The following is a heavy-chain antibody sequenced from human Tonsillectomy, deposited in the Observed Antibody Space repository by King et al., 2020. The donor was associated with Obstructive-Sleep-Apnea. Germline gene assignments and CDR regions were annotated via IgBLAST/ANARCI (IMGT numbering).Heavy chain of an antibody. Sequence: QLVQSGAEVKKPGESLKISCQASGYSFSRYYIGWVRQIPGKGLEWMGIIYPEDSETRYSPSFRGQVTISADTSNNTAYLHWTTLKASDTAMYFCARDSNSGFLPFDSWGQGTLVTVSS. CDR2: IYPEDSET. D-gene: IGHD3-3*01. J-gene: IGHJ4*02. CDR3: ARDSNSGFLPFDS. CDR1: GYSFSRYY. V-gene: IGHV5-51*01.